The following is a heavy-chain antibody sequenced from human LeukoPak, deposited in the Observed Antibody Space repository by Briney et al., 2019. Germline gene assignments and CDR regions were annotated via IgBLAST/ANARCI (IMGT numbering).Heavy chain of an antibody. D-gene: IGHD6-19*01. CDR2: IRYDGSIK. V-gene: IGHV3-30*02. Sequence: GGSLRLSCAASGFIFTSYGMHWVRQAPGKGLEWVAFIRYDGSIKFYADSVKGRFTISRDNSRNTLYLQMNSLRAEDTAVYYCAKDISSGWPYCFDYWGQGTLVTVSS. CDR1: GFIFTSYG. CDR3: AKDISSGWPYCFDY. J-gene: IGHJ4*02.